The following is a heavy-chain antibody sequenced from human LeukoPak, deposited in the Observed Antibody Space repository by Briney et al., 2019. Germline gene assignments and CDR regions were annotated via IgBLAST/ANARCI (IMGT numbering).Heavy chain of an antibody. J-gene: IGHJ4*02. Sequence: GGSLRLSCAASGFTLSSYGMHWVRQAPGNRLDWVAVIWYDGSNKYYADSVKGRFTISRDNSKNTLYLQMNSLRAEDTAVYYCARSVLLWFGEPPYDYWGQGTLVTVSS. CDR2: IWYDGSNK. D-gene: IGHD3-10*01. V-gene: IGHV3-33*01. CDR3: ARSVLLWFGEPPYDY. CDR1: GFTLSSYG.